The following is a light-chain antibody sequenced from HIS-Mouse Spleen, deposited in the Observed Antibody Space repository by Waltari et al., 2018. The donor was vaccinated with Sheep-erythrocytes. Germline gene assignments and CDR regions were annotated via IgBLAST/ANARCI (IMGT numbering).Light chain of an antibody. CDR1: QGISSA. V-gene: IGKV1D-13*01. Sequence: AIQLTQSPSSLSASVVDRVTITCRASQGISSALAWYQQKPGKAPKLLIYDSSSLESGVPSRFSGSGSGTDFTLTISSLQPEDFATYYCQQFNNYPRTFGQGTKVEIK. CDR2: DSS. CDR3: QQFNNYPRT. J-gene: IGKJ1*01.